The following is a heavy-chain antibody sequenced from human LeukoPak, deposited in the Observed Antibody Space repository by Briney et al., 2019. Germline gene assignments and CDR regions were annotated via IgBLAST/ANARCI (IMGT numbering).Heavy chain of an antibody. Sequence: PGGSLRLSCAASEFTFSSYNMKWVRQAPGKGLEWGSSINSSSTYIYYADSVKGRFTISRENAKNSLYLQMNSLRAEDTAVYYCAREIFWSGYFSNLHFDYWGQGTLVTVSS. CDR2: INSSSTYI. V-gene: IGHV3-21*01. CDR3: AREIFWSGYFSNLHFDY. J-gene: IGHJ4*02. D-gene: IGHD3-3*01. CDR1: EFTFSSYN.